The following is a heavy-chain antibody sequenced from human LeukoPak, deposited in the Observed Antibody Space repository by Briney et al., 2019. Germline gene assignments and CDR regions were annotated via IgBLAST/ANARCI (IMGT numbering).Heavy chain of an antibody. J-gene: IGHJ3*02. Sequence: GGSLRLSCAASGFTFSSYWMSWVRQAPGKGLEWVANIKEDGSVKSYVDSVKGRFTIYRDNAKQTLYRQKNRPRCEDAPVYCCAREPSRGSVDIWGQGTMVTVSS. V-gene: IGHV3-7*04. D-gene: IGHD1-26*01. CDR2: IKEDGSVK. CDR3: AREPSRGSVDI. CDR1: GFTFSSYW.